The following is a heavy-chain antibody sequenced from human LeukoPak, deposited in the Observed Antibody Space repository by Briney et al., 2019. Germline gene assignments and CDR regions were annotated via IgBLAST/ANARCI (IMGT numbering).Heavy chain of an antibody. CDR1: GFTFSSYW. CDR3: ARSNQADDY. D-gene: IGHD1-14*01. Sequence: GRSLRLSCAASGFTFSSYWMHWVRQVPGKGLVWVARINTGGSSTTYADSVKGRFTISRDNAKNMPYLQMDSLRDEDTGVYYCARSNQADDYWGQGTLVTVSS. CDR2: INTGGSST. J-gene: IGHJ4*02. V-gene: IGHV3-74*01.